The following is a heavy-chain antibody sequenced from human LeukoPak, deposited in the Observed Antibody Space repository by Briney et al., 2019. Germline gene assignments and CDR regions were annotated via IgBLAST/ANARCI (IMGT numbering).Heavy chain of an antibody. CDR1: GFTFSNYG. CDR2: VANDGRDK. J-gene: IGHJ4*02. Sequence: QPGRSLRLSCAASGFTFSNYGMHWVRQAQGKGLEWVAVVANDGRDKRYADSVKGRFTISRDNSKNTVYLQMNSLRAEDTAVYYCAKDLNVAAAAYYFDYWGQGTLVTVSS. D-gene: IGHD6-13*01. CDR3: AKDLNVAAAAYYFDY. V-gene: IGHV3-30*18.